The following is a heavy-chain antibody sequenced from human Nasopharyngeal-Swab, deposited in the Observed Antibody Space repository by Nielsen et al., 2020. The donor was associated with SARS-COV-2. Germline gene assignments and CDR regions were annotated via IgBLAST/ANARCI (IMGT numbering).Heavy chain of an antibody. V-gene: IGHV3-23*01. Sequence: GGSLRLSCVASGFTFSNYAMSWARQAPGKGLEWVSTISARGTSTYYADSVKGRFTISRDNSKNTLYLQMNSLRAEDTAVYYCAKGLTLDYDYFDYWGQGTLVTVSS. CDR3: AKGLTLDYDYFDY. D-gene: IGHD4-17*01. J-gene: IGHJ4*02. CDR1: GFTFSNYA. CDR2: ISARGTST.